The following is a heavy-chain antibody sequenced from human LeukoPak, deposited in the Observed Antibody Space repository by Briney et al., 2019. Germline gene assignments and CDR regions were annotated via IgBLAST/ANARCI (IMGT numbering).Heavy chain of an antibody. CDR1: GYTFTSYF. CDR3: AAAKFGGNSYFDY. D-gene: IGHD4-23*01. CDR2: INPSGGST. Sequence: ASVKVSCKASGYTFTSYFIHWVRQAPGQGLEWMGIINPSGGSTNYAQKFQGRVTMTRDTSTSTVYMELSSLRSEDTAVYYCAAAKFGGNSYFDYWGQGTLVTVSS. J-gene: IGHJ4*02. V-gene: IGHV1-46*01.